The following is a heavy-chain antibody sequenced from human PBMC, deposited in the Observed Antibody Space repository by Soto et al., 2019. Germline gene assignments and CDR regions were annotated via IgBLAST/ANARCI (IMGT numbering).Heavy chain of an antibody. Sequence: PGGSLRLSCAASGFTFSSYAMHWVRQVPGKGLESVSAINANGGSTYYTDSVKGRFTISRDNSKNTLYLQMGSLRAEDMAVYYCGRFVLFSAPADYGLDVWGQGTTVTVSS. CDR3: GRFVLFSAPADYGLDV. CDR1: GFTFSSYA. J-gene: IGHJ6*02. D-gene: IGHD2-2*01. V-gene: IGHV3-64*02. CDR2: INANGGST.